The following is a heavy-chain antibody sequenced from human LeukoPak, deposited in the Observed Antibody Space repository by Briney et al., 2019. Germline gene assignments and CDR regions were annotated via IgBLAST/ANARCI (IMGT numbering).Heavy chain of an antibody. CDR3: ATLAVAGTSLDY. CDR1: GGSFSGYY. CDR2: INHSGST. D-gene: IGHD6-19*01. V-gene: IGHV4-34*01. Sequence: SETLSLTCAVYGGSFSGYYWSWIRQPPGKGLEWIGEINHSGSTNYNPSLKSRVTISVDTSKNQFSLKLSSVTAADTAVYYCATLAVAGTSLDYWGQGTLVTVSS. J-gene: IGHJ4*02.